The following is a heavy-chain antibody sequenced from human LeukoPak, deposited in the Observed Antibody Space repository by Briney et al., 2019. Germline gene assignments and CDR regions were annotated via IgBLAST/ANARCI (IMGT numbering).Heavy chain of an antibody. D-gene: IGHD3-10*01. CDR3: ARDLYYGSGSYYSPLDY. Sequence: SQTLSLTCAISGDSVCSNSADWNWIRQSPSKGLEWLGRTYYSSKWYNDYAVSVKSRITINPDTSKTQFSLQLNSVTRDDTAVYYCARDLYYGSGSYYSPLDYWGQGTLVTVSS. CDR1: GDSVCSNSAD. J-gene: IGHJ4*02. CDR2: TYYSSKWYN. V-gene: IGHV6-1*01.